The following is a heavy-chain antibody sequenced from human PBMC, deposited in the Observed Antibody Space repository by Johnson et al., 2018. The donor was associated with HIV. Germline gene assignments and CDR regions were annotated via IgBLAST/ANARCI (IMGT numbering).Heavy chain of an antibody. CDR3: AKGDYYDSRAAFDI. D-gene: IGHD3-22*01. CDR2: IWYDGSNK. J-gene: IGHJ3*02. V-gene: IGHV3-33*06. Sequence: QVQLVESGGGVVQPGGSLRLSCAASGFTFSNYGMHWVRQAPGKGLEWVSVIWYDGSNKYYTDSVKGRFTISRDNSKNTLFLQMNSLRAEDTAVYYCAKGDYYDSRAAFDIWGQGTIVTVSS. CDR1: GFTFSNYG.